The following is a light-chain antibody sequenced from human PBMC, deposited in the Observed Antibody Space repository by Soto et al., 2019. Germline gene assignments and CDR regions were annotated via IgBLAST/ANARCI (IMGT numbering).Light chain of an antibody. CDR3: QHFNSYPWT. CDR1: QTIMTY. CDR2: AAS. Sequence: DIQMTQSPSSLSASVGDEVTITCRASQTIMTYLNWYQLKPGKPPRLLIYAASSLQSGVPSRFSGSGSGTDFTLSISSLQPDDVATYYCQHFNSYPWTFGQGTKVDIK. J-gene: IGKJ1*01. V-gene: IGKV1-39*01.